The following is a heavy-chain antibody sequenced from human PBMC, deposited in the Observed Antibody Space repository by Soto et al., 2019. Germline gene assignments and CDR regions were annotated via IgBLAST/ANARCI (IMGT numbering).Heavy chain of an antibody. D-gene: IGHD2-21*01. V-gene: IGHV1-18*01. CDR3: ARDRPYERDYYYGMDV. J-gene: IGHJ6*02. CDR2: ISAYTGNT. CDR1: GYTFTSYG. Sequence: QVQLVQSGAEVKKPGASVKVSCKASGYTFTSYGISWVRQAPGQGLEWMGWISAYTGNTNYAQKLQGRVTMTTDTSTSTAYMELRSLRSDDTAVYYCARDRPYERDYYYGMDVWGQGTTVTVSS.